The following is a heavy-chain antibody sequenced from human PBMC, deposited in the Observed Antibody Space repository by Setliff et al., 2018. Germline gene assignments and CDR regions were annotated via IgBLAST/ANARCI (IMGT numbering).Heavy chain of an antibody. D-gene: IGHD1-26*01. CDR3: ARVGSKPQLGWFDP. Sequence: QTGGSLRLSCVTSGFTFSTYWMHWVRQAPGQGLAWVARISTDGSSITYADSVKGRFTISRDNARNTLYLQMNSLTAEDTAVYYCARVGSKPQLGWFDPWGQGTLVTVSS. CDR2: ISTDGSSI. CDR1: GFTFSTYW. J-gene: IGHJ5*02. V-gene: IGHV3-74*03.